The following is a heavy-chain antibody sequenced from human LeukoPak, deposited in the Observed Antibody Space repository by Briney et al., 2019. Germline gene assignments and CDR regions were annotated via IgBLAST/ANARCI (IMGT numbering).Heavy chain of an antibody. CDR1: GYNFPDFW. Sequence: GESLKISCEGSGYNFPDFWIAWVRQMPGKGLEWMGIIYPGDSDTRYSPSFQGQVTISADKSISTAYLQWSSLKASDTAMYYCASHESYYYGMDVWGQGTTVTVSS. V-gene: IGHV5-51*01. CDR2: IYPGDSDT. CDR3: ASHESYYYGMDV. J-gene: IGHJ6*02.